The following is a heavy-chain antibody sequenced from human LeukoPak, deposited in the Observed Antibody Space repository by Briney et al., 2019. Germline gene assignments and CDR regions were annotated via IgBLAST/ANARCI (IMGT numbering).Heavy chain of an antibody. Sequence: PGGSLRLSCAASGFTFSGYSMNWVRQAPGKGLEWVSFISSISSTIYYADSVKGRFTISRDNAKNSLYLQMNSLRAEDTAVYYCAKAGYVLSYFDYWGQGTLVTVSS. V-gene: IGHV3-48*04. J-gene: IGHJ4*02. CDR1: GFTFSGYS. CDR2: ISSISSTI. CDR3: AKAGYVLSYFDY. D-gene: IGHD2-15*01.